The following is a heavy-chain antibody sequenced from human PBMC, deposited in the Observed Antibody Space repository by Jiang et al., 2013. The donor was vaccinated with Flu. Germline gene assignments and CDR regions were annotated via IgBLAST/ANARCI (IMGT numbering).Heavy chain of an antibody. V-gene: IGHV1-46*01. Sequence: CKASGYTFTSYYMHWVRQAPGQGLEWMGIINPSGGSTSYAQKFQGRVTMTRDTSTSTVYMELSSLRSEDTAVYYCARVLIVWGYGMDVWGQGTTVTVSS. CDR1: GYTFTSYY. CDR2: INPSGGST. J-gene: IGHJ6*02. D-gene: IGHD3-22*01. CDR3: ARVLIVWGYGMDV.